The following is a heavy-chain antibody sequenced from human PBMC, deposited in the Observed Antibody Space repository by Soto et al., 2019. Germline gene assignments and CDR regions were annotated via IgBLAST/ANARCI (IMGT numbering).Heavy chain of an antibody. Sequence: SETLSLTCTVSGGSISSYYWSWIRQPPGKGLEWIGYIYYSGSTDYKPSLKSRVTISVDTSKNQFSLKLSSVTAADTAVYYCARARSGAVAGTGFDYWGQGTLVTVSS. CDR2: IYYSGST. D-gene: IGHD6-19*01. V-gene: IGHV4-59*01. CDR1: GGSISSYY. J-gene: IGHJ4*02. CDR3: ARARSGAVAGTGFDY.